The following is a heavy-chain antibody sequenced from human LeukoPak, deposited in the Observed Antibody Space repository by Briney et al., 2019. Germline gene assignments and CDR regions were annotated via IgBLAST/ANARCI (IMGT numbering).Heavy chain of an antibody. D-gene: IGHD3-22*01. CDR2: ISRSSGSI. Sequence: GGSLRLSCAASGFTFSDYYMRWIRQAPGKGLEWVSYISRSSGSIYYADSVKGRFTISRDNAKNSLYLQMNSLRAEDTAMYYCARGGHYYDSTLFDYWGQGTLVMVSS. CDR3: ARGGHYYDSTLFDY. J-gene: IGHJ4*02. V-gene: IGHV3-11*01. CDR1: GFTFSDYY.